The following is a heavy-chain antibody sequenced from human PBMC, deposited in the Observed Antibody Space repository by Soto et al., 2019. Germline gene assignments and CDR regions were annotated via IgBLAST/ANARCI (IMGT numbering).Heavy chain of an antibody. CDR3: ARHSTCVTIFGVASGFDP. J-gene: IGHJ5*02. Sequence: QLQLQQSGPGLVKSSETLSLTCTVSGGSHSSRNYFWGWVRQPPEKGLEWIGSMHYTGSTYDNPSLSSRVTIFVDTSKKQFSLKLSSVTAADTAVYYCARHSTCVTIFGVASGFDPGGQGTLVIVSS. CDR1: GGSHSSRNYF. V-gene: IGHV4-39*01. D-gene: IGHD3-3*01. CDR2: MHYTGST.